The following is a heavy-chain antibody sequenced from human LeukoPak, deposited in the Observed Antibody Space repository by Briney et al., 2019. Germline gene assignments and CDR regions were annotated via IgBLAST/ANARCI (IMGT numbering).Heavy chain of an antibody. CDR2: IYHSGNT. CDR3: AKSGGYGLIDY. CDR1: SYSISSGYY. D-gene: IGHD1-26*01. Sequence: SETLSLTCTVSSYSISSGYYWGWIRQPPGKGLEWIGSIYHSGNTYYNASLQSRVTISIDMSKNEFSLRLNSVTAADTAMYYCAKSGGYGLIDYWGQGTLVTVSS. V-gene: IGHV4-38-2*02. J-gene: IGHJ4*02.